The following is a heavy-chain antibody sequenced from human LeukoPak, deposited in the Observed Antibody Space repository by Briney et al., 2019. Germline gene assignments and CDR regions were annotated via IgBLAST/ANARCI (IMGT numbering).Heavy chain of an antibody. CDR2: ISYDGSNK. CDR3: AREVGTSHRFDY. CDR1: GFTFSSYA. D-gene: IGHD1-26*01. Sequence: GRSLRLSCAASGFTFSSYAMHWVLQTPGQRLEWVDFISYDGSNKYYPDSVKGQFTISRDNSKNTLYLQMSSLRSEDTAVYYCAREVGTSHRFDYWGQGTLVTVSS. V-gene: IGHV3-30-3*01. J-gene: IGHJ4*02.